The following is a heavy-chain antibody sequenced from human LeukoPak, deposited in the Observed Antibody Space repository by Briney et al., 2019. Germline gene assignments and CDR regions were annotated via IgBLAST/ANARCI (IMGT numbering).Heavy chain of an antibody. J-gene: IGHJ4*02. CDR3: ARDGWLQLGVLSRLDY. CDR2: ISAYNGNT. V-gene: IGHV1-18*01. Sequence: GASVKVSCKASGYTFTSYGISWVRQAPGQGLEWMGWISAYNGNTNYAQKLQGRVTMTTDTSTSTAYMELRSLRSDDTAMYYCARDGWLQLGVLSRLDYWGQGTLVTVSS. CDR1: GYTFTSYG. D-gene: IGHD5-24*01.